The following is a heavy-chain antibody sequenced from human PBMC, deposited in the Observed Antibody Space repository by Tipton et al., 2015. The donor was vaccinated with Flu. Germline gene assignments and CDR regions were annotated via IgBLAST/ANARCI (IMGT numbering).Heavy chain of an antibody. CDR3: ARRDYSNYVSEPKNWFDP. CDR2: IHRSGNT. J-gene: IGHJ5*02. CDR1: GFTVSSNY. Sequence: QLVQSGGGLIQPGGSLRLSCAASGFTVSSNYMSWVRQAPGKGLEWLGNIHRSGNTYYNSSLKSRVTISLDKSKNQFSLRLVSMTATDTAVYYCARRDYSNYVSEPKNWFDPWGQGILVTVSS. V-gene: IGHV3-53*01. D-gene: IGHD4-11*01.